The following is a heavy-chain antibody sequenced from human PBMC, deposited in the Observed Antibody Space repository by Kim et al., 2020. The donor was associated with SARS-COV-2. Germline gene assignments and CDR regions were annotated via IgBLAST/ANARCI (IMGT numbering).Heavy chain of an antibody. CDR3: ARHPWGSYFYDS. Sequence: SETLSLTCTVSGGSINTEIYYWGWIRQSPGRGLEWLGSIFYRGSTYYNPSLESRVTISVDASKHQFSLRVTSVTATDTGVYYCARHPWGSYFYDSWGQGTLVSVSS. V-gene: IGHV4-39*01. CDR2: IFYRGST. J-gene: IGHJ4*02. D-gene: IGHD3-16*01. CDR1: GGSINTEIYY.